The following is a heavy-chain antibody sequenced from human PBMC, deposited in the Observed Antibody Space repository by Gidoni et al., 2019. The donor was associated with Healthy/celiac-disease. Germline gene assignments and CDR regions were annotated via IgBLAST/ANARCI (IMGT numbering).Heavy chain of an antibody. CDR1: GFTFSSYA. CDR2: SSGSGGST. J-gene: IGHJ1*01. CDR3: AKDSERLAAAGLRGQYFQH. V-gene: IGHV3-23*01. Sequence: EVQLLESGGGLVQPGGSLRLSCAASGFTFSSYAMSWVRQAPGKGREWVSASSGSGGSTYYADSVKCRFTISRDNSKNTLYLQMNSLRAEDTAVYYCAKDSERLAAAGLRGQYFQHWGQGTLVTVSS. D-gene: IGHD6-13*01.